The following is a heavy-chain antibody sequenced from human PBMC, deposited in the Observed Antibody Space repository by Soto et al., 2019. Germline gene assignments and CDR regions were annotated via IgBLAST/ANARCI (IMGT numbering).Heavy chain of an antibody. CDR1: GDSVSSIAAA. CDR2: TKYRSKWYT. D-gene: IGHD6-19*01. CDR3: AREGWATLTDTYYYAMDV. V-gene: IGHV6-1*01. Sequence: SQTLSLTCAISGDSVSSIAAAWSWIRQSPSRGLEWLGRTKYRSKWYTEYAASVKSRININPDTSKNQFSLQLNSVTPDDTAVYYFAREGWATLTDTYYYAMDVWGQGTTVTVS. J-gene: IGHJ6*02.